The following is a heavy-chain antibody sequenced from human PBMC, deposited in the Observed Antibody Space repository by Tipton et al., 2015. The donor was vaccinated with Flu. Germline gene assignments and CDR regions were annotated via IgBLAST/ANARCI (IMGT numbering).Heavy chain of an antibody. CDR1: GFSFSSYS. Sequence: SLRLSCAASGFSFSSYSMNWVRQAPGKGLEWVSFISATSSSIYYADSMRGRFTISRDNAKNLLYLQMNSLRAEDTAVYYCAREVPPREYWGQGTLVTVSS. CDR3: AREVPPREY. CDR2: ISATSSSI. J-gene: IGHJ4*02. V-gene: IGHV3-21*01.